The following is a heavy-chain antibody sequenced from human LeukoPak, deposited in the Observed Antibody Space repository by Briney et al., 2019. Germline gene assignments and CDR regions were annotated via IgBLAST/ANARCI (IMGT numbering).Heavy chain of an antibody. J-gene: IGHJ4*02. D-gene: IGHD5-18*01. CDR2: IYYSGTT. Sequence: KTSETLSLTCTVSGGSIISGVYYWSWIRQHPGKGLEWIGYIYYSGTTYYNPSLKSRLTISVDTSKNQFSLELRSVTAADTAVYYCARALYTYGGFDGFDYWGQGTLVTVFS. V-gene: IGHV4-31*03. CDR1: GGSIISGVYY. CDR3: ARALYTYGGFDGFDY.